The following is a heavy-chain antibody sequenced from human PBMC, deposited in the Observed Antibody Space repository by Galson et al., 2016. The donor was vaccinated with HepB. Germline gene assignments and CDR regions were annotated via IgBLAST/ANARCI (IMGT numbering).Heavy chain of an antibody. J-gene: IGHJ4*02. CDR3: AAAVAGNFDY. D-gene: IGHD6-19*01. V-gene: IGHV1-18*04. Sequence: SVKVSCKASGYTFTSYGITWVRQAPGQGLEWMGWISAYNGNTNYAQKLQGRVTMTTDTSTSTAYMELRSLRSGDTAVYYCAAAVAGNFDYWGQGILVTVSS. CDR2: ISAYNGNT. CDR1: GYTFTSYG.